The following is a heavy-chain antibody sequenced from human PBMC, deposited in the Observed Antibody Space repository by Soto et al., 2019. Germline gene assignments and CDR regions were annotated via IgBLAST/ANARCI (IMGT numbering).Heavy chain of an antibody. CDR3: AASITMIVVVNSDGMDV. J-gene: IGHJ6*02. CDR1: GFTFTSSA. Sequence: GASVKVSCKASGFTFTSSAVQWVRQARGQRLEWIGWIVVGSGNTNYAQKFQERVTITRDMSTSTAYMELSSLRSEDTAVYYCAASITMIVVVNSDGMDVWGQGTTVTVSS. CDR2: IVVGSGNT. V-gene: IGHV1-58*01. D-gene: IGHD3-22*01.